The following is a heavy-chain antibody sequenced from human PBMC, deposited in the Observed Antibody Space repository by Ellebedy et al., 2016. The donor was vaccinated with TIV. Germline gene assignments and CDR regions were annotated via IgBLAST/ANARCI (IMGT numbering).Heavy chain of an antibody. D-gene: IGHD5-18*01. CDR3: AKAVDTAMVT. J-gene: IGHJ3*01. Sequence: GESLKISXAASGFTFSSYGMHWVRQAPGKGLEWVAVIWYDGSNKYYADSVKGRFTISRDNSKNTLYLQMNSLRAEDTAVYYCAKAVDTAMVTWGQGTMVTVSS. V-gene: IGHV3-30*02. CDR2: IWYDGSNK. CDR1: GFTFSSYG.